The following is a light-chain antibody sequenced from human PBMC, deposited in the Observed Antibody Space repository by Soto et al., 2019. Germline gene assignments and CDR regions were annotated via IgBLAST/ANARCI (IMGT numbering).Light chain of an antibody. V-gene: IGLV2-14*01. CDR1: SSDVGGYTY. CDR3: SSYTSSSTLV. Sequence: QSALTQPASGSGSPGQSITISCTGTSSDVGGYTYVSWYQQHPGKAPKLIISEVSNRPSGVSHRFSGSKSGNTASLTISGLQAADEADYYCSSYTSSSTLVFGGGTKLTVL. J-gene: IGLJ3*02. CDR2: EVS.